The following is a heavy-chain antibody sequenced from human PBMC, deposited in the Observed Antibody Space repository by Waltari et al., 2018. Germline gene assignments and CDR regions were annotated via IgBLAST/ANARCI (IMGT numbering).Heavy chain of an antibody. CDR2: IDWDDEK. D-gene: IGHD2-15*01. J-gene: IGHJ4*02. CDR3: ARMVGYCSGGNCYAPYYFDS. V-gene: IGHV2-70*13. CDR1: GFSLSTGGMC. Sequence: QVTLRESGPALVKLTQTLTLTCTFCGFSLSTGGMCVSWIRQPPGKALEWLARIDWDDEKKYKTSLKTRLTISKDTSKNQVVLTMTNVDPVDTATYYCARMVGYCSGGNCYAPYYFDSWGQGTLVTVSS.